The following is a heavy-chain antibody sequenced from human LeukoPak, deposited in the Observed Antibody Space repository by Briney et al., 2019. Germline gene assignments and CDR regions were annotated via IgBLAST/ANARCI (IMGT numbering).Heavy chain of an antibody. J-gene: IGHJ4*02. Sequence: SETLSLTCAVYGGSFSGYYWSWIRQPPGKGLEWIGEINHSGSTYYNPSLKSRVTISLDTSKNQFSLKLSSVTAADTAVYYCARDQGHITMVRGVPPLDYWGQGTLVTVSS. CDR2: INHSGST. D-gene: IGHD3-10*01. CDR1: GGSFSGYY. V-gene: IGHV4-34*01. CDR3: ARDQGHITMVRGVPPLDY.